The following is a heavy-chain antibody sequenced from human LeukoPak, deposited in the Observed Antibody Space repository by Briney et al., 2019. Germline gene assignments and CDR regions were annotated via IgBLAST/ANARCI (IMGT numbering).Heavy chain of an antibody. Sequence: GGSLRLSCAASGFTFSDYYMDWVRQTPGKGLEWVGRVRIKANSYTTEYAASVRGRFTVSRDDSKNSLYLQMNSLKSEDTAVYYCAAGARGSGPFDYWGQGTPVTVSS. CDR1: GFTFSDYY. CDR3: AAGARGSGPFDY. D-gene: IGHD6-25*01. CDR2: VRIKANSYTT. J-gene: IGHJ4*02. V-gene: IGHV3-72*01.